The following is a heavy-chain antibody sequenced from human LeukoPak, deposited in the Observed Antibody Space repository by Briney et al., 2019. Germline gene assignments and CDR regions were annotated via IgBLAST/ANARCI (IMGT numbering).Heavy chain of an antibody. J-gene: IGHJ4*02. V-gene: IGHV3-23*01. D-gene: IGHD3-22*01. CDR3: AKHLYFDSGGSNF. Sequence: GGSLRLSCAVSGITLSNYGMSWVRQAPGKGLEWVAGLSGSGGGTNYADSVQGRFTISRDNPKNTLYLQMNSLRAEDTAVYYCAKHLYFDSGGSNFWGLGTLVTVSS. CDR1: GITLSNYG. CDR2: LSGSGGGT.